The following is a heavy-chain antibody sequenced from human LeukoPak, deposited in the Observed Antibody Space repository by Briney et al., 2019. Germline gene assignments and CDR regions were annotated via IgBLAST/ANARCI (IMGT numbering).Heavy chain of an antibody. CDR2: MYTSGST. CDR1: GHSLSSGSYY. CDR3: ARWSGVVGTARGWYFDL. J-gene: IGHJ2*01. Sequence: PSQSLSLTCTVPGHSLSSGSYYWSCSPQPAGKGLEWIGRMYTSGSTNYNHSLKSRVTISVDTSKNPFSLKLSSVTAADTAVYYCARWSGVVGTARGWYFDLWGRGTLVTVSS. V-gene: IGHV4-61*02. D-gene: IGHD1-26*01.